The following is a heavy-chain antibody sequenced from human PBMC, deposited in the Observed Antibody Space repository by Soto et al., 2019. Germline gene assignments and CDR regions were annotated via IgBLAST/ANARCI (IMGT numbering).Heavy chain of an antibody. Sequence: PGGSLRLSCAASGFTFSSYEMNWVRQAPGKWLEWVSYISSSGSTIYYADSVKGRFTISRDNAKNSLYLQMNSLRAEDTAVYYCARVKGVAVVGTPRWFDPWGQGXLVTVYS. CDR2: ISSSGSTI. D-gene: IGHD6-19*01. V-gene: IGHV3-48*03. J-gene: IGHJ5*02. CDR3: ARVKGVAVVGTPRWFDP. CDR1: GFTFSSYE.